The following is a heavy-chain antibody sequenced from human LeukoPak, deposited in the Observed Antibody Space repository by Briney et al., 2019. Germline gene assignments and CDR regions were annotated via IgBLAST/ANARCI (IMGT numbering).Heavy chain of an antibody. Sequence: GASVKVSCKXSGGTFSSYAISWVRQAPGQGLEWMGRIIPIFGTANYAQKFQGRVTITTDESTSTAYMELSSLRSEDTAVYYCARERVDPGDIVVVVAATRAFDIWGQGTMVTVSS. V-gene: IGHV1-69*05. CDR2: IIPIFGTA. CDR1: GGTFSSYA. J-gene: IGHJ3*02. D-gene: IGHD2-15*01. CDR3: ARERVDPGDIVVVVAATRAFDI.